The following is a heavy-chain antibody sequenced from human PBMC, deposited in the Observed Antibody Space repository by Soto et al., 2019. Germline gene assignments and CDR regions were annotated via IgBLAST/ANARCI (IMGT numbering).Heavy chain of an antibody. V-gene: IGHV3-23*01. J-gene: IGHJ4*02. D-gene: IGHD6-13*01. Sequence: EVQLLESGGGLVQPGGSLRLSCAASGFTLSSYAMSWVRQAPGKGLEWVSAISASGGSTYFADSVKGRFTISRDNSKNTLYLQMNSLRAEEAALYYCAKDFVSSSWYFFDYWGQGTLVTVSS. CDR3: AKDFVSSSWYFFDY. CDR2: ISASGGST. CDR1: GFTLSSYA.